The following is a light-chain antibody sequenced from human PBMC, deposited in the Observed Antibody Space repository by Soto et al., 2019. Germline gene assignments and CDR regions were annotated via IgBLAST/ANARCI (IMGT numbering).Light chain of an antibody. J-gene: IGKJ1*01. V-gene: IGKV3-11*01. CDR3: QQYGSSPQT. CDR1: QTVSSS. CDR2: EAS. Sequence: EIVLTQSPATLSLSPGERATLSCRASQTVSSSLAWYQQKPGQAPRLLIYEASNRATGIPARFSGSGSGADFTLTISSLQAEDFAVYYCQQYGSSPQTFGQGTKVDIK.